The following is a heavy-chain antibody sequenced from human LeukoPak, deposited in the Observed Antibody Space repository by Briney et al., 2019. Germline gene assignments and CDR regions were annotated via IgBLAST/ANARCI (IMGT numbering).Heavy chain of an antibody. V-gene: IGHV1-46*01. CDR3: ARMNLWGSYYI. J-gene: IGHJ4*02. Sequence: ASVKVSCKASGYTFTSYYMHWVRQAPGQELEWMGIINPSGGSTSYAQKFQGRVTMTRDMSTSTVYMELSSLRSEDTAVYYCARMNLWGSYYIWGQGTLVTVSS. CDR2: INPSGGST. D-gene: IGHD1-26*01. CDR1: GYTFTSYY.